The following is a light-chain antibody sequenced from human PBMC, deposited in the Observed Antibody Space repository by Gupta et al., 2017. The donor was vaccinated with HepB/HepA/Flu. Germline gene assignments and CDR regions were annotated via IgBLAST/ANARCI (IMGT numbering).Light chain of an antibody. Sequence: LTQSPGTLSLSPGERATLSCRASQSVSSSYLAWYQQKPGQAPRLLIYGASSRATGIADRFGGSGCGTDFALTISRLELEDLAVYYCQQDGSSPPWTFGQGTKVEIK. CDR1: QSVSSSY. CDR3: QQDGSSPPWT. V-gene: IGKV3-20*01. J-gene: IGKJ1*01. CDR2: GAS.